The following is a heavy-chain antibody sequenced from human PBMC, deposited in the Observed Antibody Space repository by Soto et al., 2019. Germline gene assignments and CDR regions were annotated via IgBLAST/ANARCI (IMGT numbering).Heavy chain of an antibody. CDR2: IYYSGST. Sequence: SETLSLTCTVSGGSISSYYWSWIRQPPGKGLEWIGYIYYSGSTNYNPSLKSRVTISVDTSKNQFSLKLSSVTAADTAVYYCARERSTDYFDYWGQGTLVTV. CDR1: GGSISSYY. V-gene: IGHV4-59*01. CDR3: ARERSTDYFDY. J-gene: IGHJ4*02. D-gene: IGHD2-2*01.